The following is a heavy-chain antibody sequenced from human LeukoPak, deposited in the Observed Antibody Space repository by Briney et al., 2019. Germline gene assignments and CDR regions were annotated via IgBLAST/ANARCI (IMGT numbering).Heavy chain of an antibody. V-gene: IGHV1-69*13. D-gene: IGHD5-12*01. Sequence: SVKVSCKASGGTFSRYAISWVRRDPGQGLEWMGGIIPIFGTANYAQKFQGRVTITADESTSTAYMEVSSLRSEDTAVYYCARAYSGYDFFDYWGQGILVTVSS. J-gene: IGHJ4*02. CDR2: IIPIFGTA. CDR3: ARAYSGYDFFDY. CDR1: GGTFSRYA.